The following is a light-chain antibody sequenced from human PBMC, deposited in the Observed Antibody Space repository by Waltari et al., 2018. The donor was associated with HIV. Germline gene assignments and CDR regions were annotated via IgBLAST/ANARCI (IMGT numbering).Light chain of an antibody. J-gene: IGLJ2*01. CDR1: SGHSYYA. CDR2: VNSDGSH. CDR3: QTWDTAVL. Sequence: QLVLTQSPSASASLGASVKLTCTLSSGHSYYAITWHQQQPQKGPRYLMKVNSDGSHIRGDGIPARFSGSSSGAERYLTISSLQSEDEGDYYCQTWDTAVLFAGGTKLTVL. V-gene: IGLV4-69*01.